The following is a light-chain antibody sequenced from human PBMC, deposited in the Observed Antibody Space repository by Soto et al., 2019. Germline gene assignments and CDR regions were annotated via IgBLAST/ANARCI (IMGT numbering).Light chain of an antibody. CDR1: SSNIGSNT. Sequence: QAVVTQPPSASGTPGQRVTISCSGSSSNIGSNTVNWYQQLPGTAPKLLIYSNNQRPSGVPDRFSGSKSGTSASLAISGLQSEDEADYYCGAWDDSLSVVFGGGTKLTVL. CDR2: SNN. V-gene: IGLV1-44*01. CDR3: GAWDDSLSVV. J-gene: IGLJ2*01.